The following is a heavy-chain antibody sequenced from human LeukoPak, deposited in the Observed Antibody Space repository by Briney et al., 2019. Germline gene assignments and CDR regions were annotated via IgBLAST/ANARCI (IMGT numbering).Heavy chain of an antibody. CDR1: GYTFTGYY. CDR2: INPNSGGT. V-gene: IGHV1-2*06. J-gene: IGHJ4*02. D-gene: IGHD1-26*01. Sequence: GASVKVSCKASGYTFTGYYMHWVRQAPGQGLEWMGRINPNSGGTNYAQKFQGRVTKTRDTSISTAYMELSRLRSDDTAVYYCARVWGGTMRRFDYWGQGTLVTVSS. CDR3: ARVWGGTMRRFDY.